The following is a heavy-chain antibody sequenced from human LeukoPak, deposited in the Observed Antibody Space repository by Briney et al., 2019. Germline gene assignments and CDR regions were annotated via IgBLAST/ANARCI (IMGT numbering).Heavy chain of an antibody. CDR2: IYYSGST. CDR1: GGSISSSSYY. Sequence: SETLSLTCTVSGGSISSSSYYWGWIRQPPGKGLEWIGGIYYSGSTYYNPSLKSRVTISVDTSKNQFSLKLSSVTAADTAVYYCAREGNSGSYYYYGMDVWGQGTTVTVSS. CDR3: AREGNSGSYYYYGMDV. D-gene: IGHD1-26*01. V-gene: IGHV4-39*07. J-gene: IGHJ6*02.